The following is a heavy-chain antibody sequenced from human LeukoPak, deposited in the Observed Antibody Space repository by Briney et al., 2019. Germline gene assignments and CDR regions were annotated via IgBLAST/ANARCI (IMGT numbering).Heavy chain of an antibody. CDR2: IYSGGST. V-gene: IGHV3-53*01. Sequence: GGSLRLSCAASGFTVSSKYMTWVRQAPGKGLEWVSVIYSGGSTFYADSVRGRFTISRDSSKNTVYLQMSSLRAEDTAVYYCARGRGSYYDTTSGLDYWGQGTLVTVSS. D-gene: IGHD3-22*01. CDR1: GFTVSSKY. CDR3: ARGRGSYYDTTSGLDY. J-gene: IGHJ4*02.